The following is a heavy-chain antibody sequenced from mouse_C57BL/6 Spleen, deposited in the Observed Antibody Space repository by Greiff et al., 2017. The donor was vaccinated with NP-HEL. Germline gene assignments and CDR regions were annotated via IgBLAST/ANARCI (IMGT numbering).Heavy chain of an antibody. V-gene: IGHV14-4*01. J-gene: IGHJ1*03. CDR1: GFNIKDDY. CDR3: TTGRGHWYFDV. CDR2: IDPENGDT. Sequence: VQLQQSGAELVRPGASVKLSCTASGFNIKDDYMHWVKQRPEQGLEWIGWIDPENGDTEYASKFQGKATITADTSSNTAYLQLSSLTSEDTAVYYCTTGRGHWYFDVWGTGTTVTVSS.